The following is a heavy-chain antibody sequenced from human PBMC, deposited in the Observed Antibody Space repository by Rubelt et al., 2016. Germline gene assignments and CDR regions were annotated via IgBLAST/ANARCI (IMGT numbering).Heavy chain of an antibody. J-gene: IGHJ4*02. V-gene: IGHV1-3*01. CDR1: GYSFTTYS. CDR3: ATGYSSGWYVAY. Sequence: QVQLVQSGAEVKKPGASVKVSCKAAGYSFTTYSIHWVRQAPGQRLEWMGWINAGNGNTKYSQKFQGRVTITRDTSASTAYMEVSSLRSEDTAIYYCATGYSSGWYVAYWGQGTLVTVSS. D-gene: IGHD6-19*01. CDR2: INAGNGNT.